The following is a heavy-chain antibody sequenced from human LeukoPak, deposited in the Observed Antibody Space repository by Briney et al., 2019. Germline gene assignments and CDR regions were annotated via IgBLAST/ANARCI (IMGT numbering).Heavy chain of an antibody. D-gene: IGHD3-16*01. V-gene: IGHV3-21*01. J-gene: IGHJ4*02. Sequence: GGSLRLSCAASGFSFSDYTMNWVRQAPGKGLEWVSSISSRGASIYYADSLQGRFTISRANAKNSLYLQMNSLRVEDTAVYYCAGTFSHSATEAFDYWGQGTLVTVSS. CDR2: ISSRGASI. CDR1: GFSFSDYT. CDR3: AGTFSHSATEAFDY.